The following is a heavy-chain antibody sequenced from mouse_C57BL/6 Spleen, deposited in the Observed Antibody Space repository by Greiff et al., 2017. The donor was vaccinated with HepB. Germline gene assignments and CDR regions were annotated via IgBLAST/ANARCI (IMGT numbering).Heavy chain of an antibody. D-gene: IGHD2-4*01. CDR3: TRGNYDYDDGFDY. CDR2: ISSGGDYI. V-gene: IGHV5-9-1*02. CDR1: GFTFSSYA. Sequence: DVMLVESGEGLVKPGGSLKLSCAASGFTFSSYAMSWVRQTPEKRLEWVAYISSGGDYIYYADTVKGRFTISRDNARNTLYLQMSSLKSEDTAMYYCTRGNYDYDDGFDYWGQGTTLTVSS. J-gene: IGHJ2*01.